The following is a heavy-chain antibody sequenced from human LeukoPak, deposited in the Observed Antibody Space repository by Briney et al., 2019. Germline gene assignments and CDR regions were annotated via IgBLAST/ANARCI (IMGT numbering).Heavy chain of an antibody. CDR3: AKREGYYGSGSYEDY. V-gene: IGHV3-23*01. CDR2: ISGGGGT. J-gene: IGHJ4*02. Sequence: GGSLRLSCAASGFTFSSYAMSWVRQAPGKGLEWVSIISGGGGTYYADSVKGRFTISRDNSKNTQHLQMNSLRAEDTAVYYCAKREGYYGSGSYEDYWGQGTLVTVSS. CDR1: GFTFSSYA. D-gene: IGHD3-10*01.